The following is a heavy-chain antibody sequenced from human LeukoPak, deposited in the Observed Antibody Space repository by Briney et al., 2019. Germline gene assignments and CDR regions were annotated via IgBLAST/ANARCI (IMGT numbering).Heavy chain of an antibody. D-gene: IGHD3-3*01. V-gene: IGHV3-30*02. CDR3: AKTSLSDPSGHHYYMDV. CDR2: IRFDGTSE. J-gene: IGHJ6*03. Sequence: GGSLRLSCAASGFTFNIYPMHWVRQAPGKGLEWVAFIRFDGTSEFYADSVKARFTISRDNSQNTVSLQLNNLRIEDTALYYCAKTSLSDPSGHHYYMDVWGKGTTVTVSS. CDR1: GFTFNIYP.